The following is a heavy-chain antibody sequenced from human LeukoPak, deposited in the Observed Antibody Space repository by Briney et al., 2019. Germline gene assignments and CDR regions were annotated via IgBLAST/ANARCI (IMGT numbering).Heavy chain of an antibody. J-gene: IGHJ4*02. CDR1: GGSISSSSYY. CDR3: ARGLRYYDSSGYYCY. V-gene: IGHV4-39*07. D-gene: IGHD3-22*01. Sequence: SETLSLTCTVSGGSISSSSYYWSWIRQPPGKGLEWIGEINHSGSTNYNPSLKSRVTISVDTSKNQFSLKLSSVTAADTAVYYCARGLRYYDSSGYYCYWGQGTLVTVSS. CDR2: INHSGST.